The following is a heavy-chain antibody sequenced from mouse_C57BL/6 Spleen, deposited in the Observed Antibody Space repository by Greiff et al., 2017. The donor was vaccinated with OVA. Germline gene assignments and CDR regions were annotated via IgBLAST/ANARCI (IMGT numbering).Heavy chain of an antibody. CDR3: ARERGRHEAMDY. Sequence: EVQLEESEGGLVQPGSSMKLSCTASGFTFSDYYMAWVRQGPEQGLEWVANINYDGSSTYYQDTLKSRFIISRDKAKNILYLQMSSLKSEDTAMYYCARERGRHEAMDYWGQGTSVTVSS. J-gene: IGHJ4*01. CDR1: GFTFSDYY. D-gene: IGHD3-3*01. CDR2: INYDGSST. V-gene: IGHV5-16*02.